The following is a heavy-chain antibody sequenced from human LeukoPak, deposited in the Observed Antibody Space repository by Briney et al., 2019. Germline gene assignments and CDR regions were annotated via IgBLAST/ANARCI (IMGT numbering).Heavy chain of an antibody. V-gene: IGHV1-8*01. Sequence: ASVKVSCKASGYTFTSYDINWVRQATGQGLEWMGWMNPNSGNTGYAQKFQGRVTMTRNTSISTAYMELSSLRSDDTAVYYCARESTTDSGSYYNAAAFDIWGQGTMVTVSS. CDR2: MNPNSGNT. D-gene: IGHD3-10*01. CDR3: ARESTTDSGSYYNAAAFDI. CDR1: GYTFTSYD. J-gene: IGHJ3*02.